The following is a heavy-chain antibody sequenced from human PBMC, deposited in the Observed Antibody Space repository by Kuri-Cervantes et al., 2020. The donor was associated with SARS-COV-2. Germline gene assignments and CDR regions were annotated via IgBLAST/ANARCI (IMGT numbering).Heavy chain of an antibody. J-gene: IGHJ4*02. D-gene: IGHD3-22*01. Sequence: GSLRLSCTVSGGSISSYYWSWIRQPPGKGLEWIGRIYTSGSTNYNPSLKSRVTISIDTSKNQFSLKLSSVTAADTAVYYCARDLAYDSSGYAFDYWGQGTLVTVSS. CDR1: GGSISSYY. CDR3: ARDLAYDSSGYAFDY. CDR2: IYTSGST. V-gene: IGHV4-4*08.